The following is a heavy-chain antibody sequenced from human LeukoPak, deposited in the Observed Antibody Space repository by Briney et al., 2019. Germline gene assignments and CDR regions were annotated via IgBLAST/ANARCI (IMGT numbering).Heavy chain of an antibody. Sequence: GGSLRLSCAASGFTFSSYGMSWVRQAPGKGLEWVSAISGSGGSTYYADSVKGRFTISRDNSKNTLYLQMNSLRAEDTAVYYCAKEVVVTNPAPYYFDYWGQGTLVTVSS. CDR1: GFTFSSYG. V-gene: IGHV3-23*01. D-gene: IGHD3-22*01. CDR3: AKEVVVTNPAPYYFDY. J-gene: IGHJ4*02. CDR2: ISGSGGST.